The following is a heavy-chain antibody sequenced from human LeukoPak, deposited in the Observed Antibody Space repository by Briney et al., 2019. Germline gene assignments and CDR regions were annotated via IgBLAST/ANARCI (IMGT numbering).Heavy chain of an antibody. CDR3: ATDFFSGWYVGKY. V-gene: IGHV1-24*01. CDR2: FDPEDGET. CDR1: GYTLTELS. J-gene: IGHJ4*02. Sequence: GASVKVSCKVSGYTLTELSMHWVRDAPGKGLEWMGGFDPEDGETIYAQKFQGRVTMTEDTSTDTAYMELSSLRSEDTAVYYCATDFFSGWYVGKYWGQGTLVTVSS. D-gene: IGHD6-19*01.